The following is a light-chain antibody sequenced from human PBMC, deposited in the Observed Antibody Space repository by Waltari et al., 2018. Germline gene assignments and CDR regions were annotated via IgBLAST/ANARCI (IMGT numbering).Light chain of an antibody. CDR1: QSLLFHANNKNY. Sequence: DIVMTQSPDSLAVSLGERATITCKSGQSLLFHANNKNYLAWFQQKPGQPPKRLIYWASTRESGVPDRFSGSGSGTDFTLTISSLQPADVAVYYCQQYLDTPSFGPGTRVEIK. V-gene: IGKV4-1*01. CDR2: WAS. CDR3: QQYLDTPS. J-gene: IGKJ3*01.